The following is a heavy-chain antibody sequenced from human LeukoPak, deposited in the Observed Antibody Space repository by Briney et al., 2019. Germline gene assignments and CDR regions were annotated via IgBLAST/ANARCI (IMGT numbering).Heavy chain of an antibody. CDR2: IIPMLGTA. V-gene: IGHV1-69*05. D-gene: IGHD3-16*01. CDR3: ASETPMITFGGVFDY. J-gene: IGHJ4*02. CDR1: GGTFISYA. Sequence: SVKVSCKASGGTFISYAISWVRQAPGQGLEWMGGIIPMLGTANYAQKFQGRVTITTDESTSTAYMELSSLRSEDTAVYYCASETPMITFGGVFDYWGQGTLVTVSS.